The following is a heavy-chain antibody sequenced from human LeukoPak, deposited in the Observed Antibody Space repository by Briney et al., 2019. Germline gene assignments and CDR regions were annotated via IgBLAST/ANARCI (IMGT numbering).Heavy chain of an antibody. CDR1: GGSIGTYY. Sequence: PSETLSLTCIVSGGSIGTYYWSWIRQSPGKGLEWIGYIYVTGSTRYNPYLQSRVTISVDTSRNQFFLKMSSETAADTAVYYCARHIGGGIEDMDVWGTGTKVTVSS. J-gene: IGHJ6*03. CDR2: IYVTGST. V-gene: IGHV4-59*08. D-gene: IGHD3-16*02. CDR3: ARHIGGGIEDMDV.